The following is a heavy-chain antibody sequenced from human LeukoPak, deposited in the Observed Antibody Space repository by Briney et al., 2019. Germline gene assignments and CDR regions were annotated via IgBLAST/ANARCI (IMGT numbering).Heavy chain of an antibody. CDR1: GFSLSTSGMC. Sequence: SGPALVKPTQTLTLTCTFSGFSLSTSGMCVSWIRQPPGKALEWLARIDWDDDKYYSTSLKTRLTISKDTSKNQVVLTMTNMDPVDTATYYCARGESRNNWFDPWGQGTLVTVSS. J-gene: IGHJ5*02. V-gene: IGHV2-70*11. CDR3: ARGESRNNWFDP. CDR2: IDWDDDK. D-gene: IGHD3-10*01.